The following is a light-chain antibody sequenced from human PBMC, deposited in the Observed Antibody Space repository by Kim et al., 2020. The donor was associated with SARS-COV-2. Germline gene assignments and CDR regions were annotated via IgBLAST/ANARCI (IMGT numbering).Light chain of an antibody. CDR3: SSYTSSSGLMV. V-gene: IGLV2-14*01. CDR1: SSDVDYYNY. CDR2: EVT. J-gene: IGLJ3*02. Sequence: QSITISCTGTSSDVDYYNYVSWYQQHHGKAPKLMIYEVTKRPSGVSYRFSGSKSGNTASLTISGLQAEDEADYYCSSYTSSSGLMVFGGGTQLTVL.